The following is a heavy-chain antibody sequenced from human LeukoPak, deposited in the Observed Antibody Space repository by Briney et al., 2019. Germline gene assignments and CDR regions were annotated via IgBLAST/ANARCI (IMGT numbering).Heavy chain of an antibody. D-gene: IGHD2-2*01. CDR1: DGSVSGDI. V-gene: IGHV4-34*01. J-gene: IGHJ6*02. Sequence: SETLSLTCAVSDGSVSGDIWTWIRQPPGKGLEWVGEINHSGRPNYNSSLKSRVTISVDISKNVCSLKLTSVTAVDTAVYYCVQSTDQYFYGMDVWGQGTSVTVSS. CDR3: VQSTDQYFYGMDV. CDR2: INHSGRP.